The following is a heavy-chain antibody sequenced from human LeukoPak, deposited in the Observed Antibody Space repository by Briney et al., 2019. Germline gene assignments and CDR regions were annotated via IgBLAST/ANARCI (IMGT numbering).Heavy chain of an antibody. CDR1: GFTFRTYG. D-gene: IGHD2-15*01. CDR3: ARGCSGGSCYESKFDP. V-gene: IGHV3-7*01. J-gene: IGHJ5*02. CDR2: IKQDGSEK. Sequence: GGSLRLSCAVSGFTFRTYGMSWVRQAPGKGLEWVANIKQDGSEKHYVDSAKGRFTISRDNAKNSLYLQMNSLRAEDTAVYYCARGCSGGSCYESKFDPWGQGTLVTVSS.